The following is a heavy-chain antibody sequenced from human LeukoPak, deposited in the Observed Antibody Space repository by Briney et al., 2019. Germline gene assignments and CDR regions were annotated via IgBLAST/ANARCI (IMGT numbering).Heavy chain of an antibody. J-gene: IGHJ4*02. CDR3: ARGVTTVAFDY. CDR1: GGSISSGDYY. CDR2: IYYSGST. D-gene: IGHD4-17*01. V-gene: IGHV4-30-4*01. Sequence: PSETLSLTCTVSGGSISSGDYYWSWIRQPPGKGLEWIGYIYYSGSTYYNPSLKSRVTISVDTSENQFSLKLSSVTAADTAVYYCARGVTTVAFDYWGQGTLVTVSS.